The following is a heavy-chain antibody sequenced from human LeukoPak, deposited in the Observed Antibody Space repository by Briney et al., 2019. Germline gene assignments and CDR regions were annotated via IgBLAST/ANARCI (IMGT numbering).Heavy chain of an antibody. D-gene: IGHD1-26*01. CDR3: VVDGSYYFDY. V-gene: IGHV1-2*02. J-gene: IGHJ4*02. CDR1: VYTFTGYY. Sequence: ASVNVSCKSSVYTFTGYYMHWVRQAPGQGLEWMGWINPNSGGTNYAQKFQGRVTMTRDTSISTAYMELSRLRSDDTAVYYCVVDGSYYFDYWGQGTLVTVSS. CDR2: INPNSGGT.